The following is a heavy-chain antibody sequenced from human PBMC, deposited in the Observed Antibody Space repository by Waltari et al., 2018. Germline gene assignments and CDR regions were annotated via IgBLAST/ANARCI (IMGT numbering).Heavy chain of an antibody. Sequence: QVQLQESGPGLVKPSETLSLTCAVSGYSISSGYYWGWIRQPPGKGLEWIGSIYHSGSTYNNPSLKSRVTISVDTSENQFSLKLRSVTAADTAVYYCARDLEVRGVTGLFDYWGQGTLVTVSS. V-gene: IGHV4-38-2*02. CDR1: GYSISSGYY. J-gene: IGHJ4*02. CDR2: IYHSGST. CDR3: ARDLEVRGVTGLFDY. D-gene: IGHD3-10*01.